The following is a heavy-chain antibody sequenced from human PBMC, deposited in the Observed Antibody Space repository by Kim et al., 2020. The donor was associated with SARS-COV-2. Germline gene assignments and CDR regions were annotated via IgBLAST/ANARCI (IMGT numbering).Heavy chain of an antibody. CDR1: GFTFSSYW. J-gene: IGHJ5*02. Sequence: GGSLRLSCAASGFTFSSYWMSWVRQAPGKGLEWVANIKQDGSEKYYVDSVKGRFTISRDNAKNSLYLQMNSLRAEDTAVYYCAREVGDQRGWFDPWGQGTLVTVSS. V-gene: IGHV3-7*01. CDR2: IKQDGSEK. CDR3: AREVGDQRGWFDP.